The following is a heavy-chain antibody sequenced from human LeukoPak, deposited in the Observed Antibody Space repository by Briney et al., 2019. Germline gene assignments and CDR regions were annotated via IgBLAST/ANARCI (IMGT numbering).Heavy chain of an antibody. CDR2: INPNSGGT. J-gene: IGHJ4*02. CDR3: ARAHLYYYDGYYFDY. D-gene: IGHD3-22*01. CDR1: GYTFTGYY. Sequence: ASVKVSCKASGYTFTGYYMHWVRQAPGQGLEWMGWINPNSGGTNYAQKFQGRVTMTRDTSISTAYMELSRLRSDDTAVYYCARAHLYYYDGYYFDYWGQGTLVTASS. V-gene: IGHV1-2*02.